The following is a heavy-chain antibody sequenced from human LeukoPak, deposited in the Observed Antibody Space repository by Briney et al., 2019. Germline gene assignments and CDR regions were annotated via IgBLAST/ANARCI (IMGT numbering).Heavy chain of an antibody. Sequence: PGGSLRLSCAASGFTFSSFGMNWVRQAPGKGLEWVSAISGSGGSTYYADSVKGRFTISRDNSKNTLYLQMNSLRAEDTAVYYCAKDLFRVVTTVTTHWFDPWGQGTLVTVSS. CDR2: ISGSGGST. J-gene: IGHJ5*02. CDR3: AKDLFRVVTTVTTHWFDP. V-gene: IGHV3-23*01. CDR1: GFTFSSFG. D-gene: IGHD4-17*01.